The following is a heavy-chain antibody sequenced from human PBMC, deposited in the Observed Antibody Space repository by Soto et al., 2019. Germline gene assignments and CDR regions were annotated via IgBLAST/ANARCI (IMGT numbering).Heavy chain of an antibody. CDR2: ISYDGSNK. J-gene: IGHJ5*02. Sequence: GGSLRLSCATSGFTFNNYGIHWVRQAPGKGLEWVAVISYDGSNKYYADSVEGRFTISRDSSKNTLYLQLDSLRAEDTAVYYCARQGMPHHNWFDPWGQGTLVTVSS. CDR3: ARQGMPHHNWFDP. V-gene: IGHV3-30*03. D-gene: IGHD2-2*01. CDR1: GFTFNNYG.